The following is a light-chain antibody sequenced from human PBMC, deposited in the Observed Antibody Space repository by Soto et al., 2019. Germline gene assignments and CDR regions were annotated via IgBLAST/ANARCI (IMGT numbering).Light chain of an antibody. CDR1: QSVRSER. CDR2: DAS. V-gene: IGKV3-20*01. Sequence: EIVLTQSPDTLSLSPGERATLSCRASQSVRSERLAWYQQKRGQAPTLLIFDASSRASGTPERFSGSGSGTDFTLTISRLEPEDFAVYYCQEYDGAPPITLGLGTRLEIK. CDR3: QEYDGAPPIT. J-gene: IGKJ5*01.